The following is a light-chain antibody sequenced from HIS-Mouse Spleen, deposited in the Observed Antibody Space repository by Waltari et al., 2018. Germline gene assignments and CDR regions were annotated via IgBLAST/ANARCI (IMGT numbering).Light chain of an antibody. CDR2: AAS. V-gene: IGKV1-16*02. Sequence: DIQMTQSPSSLSASVGARVTITCRASKGISNYLAWFQQKPGKAAKSLIYAASSLQSGVPSKFSGSGSGTDFTLTISSLQPEDFATYYCQQYNSYPFGGGTKVEIK. CDR1: KGISNY. J-gene: IGKJ4*01. CDR3: QQYNSYP.